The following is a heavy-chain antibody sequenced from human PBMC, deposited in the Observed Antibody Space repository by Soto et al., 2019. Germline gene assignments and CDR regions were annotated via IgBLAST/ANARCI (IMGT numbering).Heavy chain of an antibody. D-gene: IGHD3-22*01. CDR2: IIPIFGTA. J-gene: IGHJ1*01. V-gene: IGHV1-69*13. Sequence: SVKVSCKASGGTFSSYAISWVRQAPGQGLEWMGGIIPIFGTANYAQKFQGRVTITADESTSTAYMELSSLRSEDTAVYYCAVSTALESPSQWLFYFQHWGQGTLVTVYS. CDR1: GGTFSSYA. CDR3: AVSTALESPSQWLFYFQH.